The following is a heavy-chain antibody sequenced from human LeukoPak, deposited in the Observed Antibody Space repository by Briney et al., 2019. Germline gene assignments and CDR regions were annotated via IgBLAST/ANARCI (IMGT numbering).Heavy chain of an antibody. J-gene: IGHJ4*02. Sequence: GGSLRLSCAASGFTFSSYGMHWVRQAPGKGLEWVAVISYDGSNKYYADSVKGRFTISRDNSKNTLYLQMNSLRAEDTAVYYCASSRAGNDYWGQGTLVTVSS. CDR3: ASSRAGNDY. V-gene: IGHV3-30*03. CDR1: GFTFSSYG. CDR2: ISYDGSNK. D-gene: IGHD6-19*01.